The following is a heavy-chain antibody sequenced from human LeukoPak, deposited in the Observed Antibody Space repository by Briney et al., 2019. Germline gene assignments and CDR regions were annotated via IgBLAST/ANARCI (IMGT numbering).Heavy chain of an antibody. V-gene: IGHV1-18*04. Sequence: GASVKVSCKASGHSFTTYGISWVRQAPGQGLEWMGWISVYNGNTKDVQKFQDRVTMTIDTSTSAAYLELRSLRSDDTAVYYCAREVYGSFDYWAQGTLVTVSS. CDR3: AREVYGSFDY. D-gene: IGHD2/OR15-2a*01. CDR2: ISVYNGNT. CDR1: GHSFTTYG. J-gene: IGHJ4*02.